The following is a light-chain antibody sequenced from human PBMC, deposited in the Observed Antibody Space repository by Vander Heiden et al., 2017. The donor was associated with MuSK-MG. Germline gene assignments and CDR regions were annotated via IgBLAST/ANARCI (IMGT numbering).Light chain of an antibody. CDR1: QNINRY. J-gene: IGKJ1*01. CDR2: GAS. V-gene: IGKV3-15*01. Sequence: EIVLTQSPASLSVSPGESTTLSIRASQNINRYLAWYQQQPGQAPRLLIFGASTRATGIPARFSGSGSGTEFTLTISSLQSEDFAVYFCQQYHNWPRTFGQGTKVEVK. CDR3: QQYHNWPRT.